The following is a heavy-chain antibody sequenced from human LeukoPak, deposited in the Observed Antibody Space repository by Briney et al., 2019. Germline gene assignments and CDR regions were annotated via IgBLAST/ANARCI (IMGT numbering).Heavy chain of an antibody. V-gene: IGHV3-7*01. CDR3: ARGGRYYDS. Sequence: GGSLRLSCAASGFTVSSNYMSWVRQAPGKGLEWVANIKQDGSEKHYVDSVKGRFTISRDNAKNSLYLQMNSLRAEDTAVYYCARGGRYYDSWGQGTLVTVSS. D-gene: IGHD3-22*01. J-gene: IGHJ4*02. CDR1: GFTVSSNY. CDR2: IKQDGSEK.